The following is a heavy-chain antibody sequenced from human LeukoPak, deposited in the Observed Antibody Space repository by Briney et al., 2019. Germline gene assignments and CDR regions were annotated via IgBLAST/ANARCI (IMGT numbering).Heavy chain of an antibody. CDR1: GFFFSSHG. CDR2: ISFDGKNK. D-gene: IGHD1-26*01. J-gene: IGHJ4*02. V-gene: IGHV3-30*04. Sequence: GGSLRLSCATSGFFFSSHGLHWVRQAPGQGLEWLAVISFDGKNKFYADSVKGRFTISRDNPRNTLYLQMNSLRAEDTAVYYCARDMSGSGSYNTIDYWGQGTLVTVSS. CDR3: ARDMSGSGSYNTIDY.